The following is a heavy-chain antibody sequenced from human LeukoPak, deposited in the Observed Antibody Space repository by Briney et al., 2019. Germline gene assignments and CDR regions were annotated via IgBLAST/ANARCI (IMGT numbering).Heavy chain of an antibody. CDR2: ISGSGGST. V-gene: IGHV3-23*01. CDR1: GFTFSSYG. CDR3: ANVRSGSYFDY. Sequence: GRSLRLSCAASGFTFSSYGMHWVRQAPGKGLEWVSAISGSGGSTYYADSVKGRFTISRDNSKNTLYLQMNSLRAEDTAVYYCANVRSGSYFDYWGQGTLVTVSS. J-gene: IGHJ4*02. D-gene: IGHD3-10*01.